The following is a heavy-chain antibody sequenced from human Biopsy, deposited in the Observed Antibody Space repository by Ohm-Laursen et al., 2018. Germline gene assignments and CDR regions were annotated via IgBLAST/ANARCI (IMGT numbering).Heavy chain of an antibody. CDR1: GFTSTSYG. J-gene: IGHJ2*01. D-gene: IGHD4-11*01. Sequence: SLRLSCAAPGFTSTSYGMHWVRQAPGKGLEWVAVISYDGSGEYYADSLQGRFTISRDNPKNTVDLQMNSLRAEDTAVYFCARDEKRWDYSNCFSWHFDLWGRGALVTVSS. CDR2: ISYDGSGE. V-gene: IGHV3-30*03. CDR3: ARDEKRWDYSNCFSWHFDL.